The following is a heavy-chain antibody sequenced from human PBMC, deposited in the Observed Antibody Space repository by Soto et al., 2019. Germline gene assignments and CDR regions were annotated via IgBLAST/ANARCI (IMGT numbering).Heavy chain of an antibody. Sequence: ASVKVSCKASGYTFSTYDISWVRQAPGQGLEWTGWISAYNGYTNYAQKLQGRVTMTTDTSTSTAYMELRSLRSDDTAVYYCARISSSSHCFDYWGQGTLVTVSS. D-gene: IGHD6-6*01. V-gene: IGHV1-18*01. CDR2: ISAYNGYT. J-gene: IGHJ4*02. CDR3: ARISSSSHCFDY. CDR1: GYTFSTYD.